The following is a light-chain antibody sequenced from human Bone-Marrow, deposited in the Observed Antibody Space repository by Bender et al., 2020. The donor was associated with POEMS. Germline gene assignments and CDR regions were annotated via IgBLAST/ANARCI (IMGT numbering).Light chain of an antibody. V-gene: IGLV1-44*01. CDR3: ATWDDSLNGWV. J-gene: IGLJ3*02. Sequence: QSVLTQPPSASGTPGQRFTISCSGSSSKFGSYPVNWYQQLPGPAPKLVIFNNSQRPSGVPDRFSGSNSGTSASLAISGLLSDDEADFYCATWDDSLNGWVFGGGTKLTVL. CDR1: SSKFGSYP. CDR2: NNS.